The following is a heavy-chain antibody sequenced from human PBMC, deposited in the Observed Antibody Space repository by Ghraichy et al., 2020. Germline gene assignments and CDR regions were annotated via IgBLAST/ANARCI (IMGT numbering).Heavy chain of an antibody. CDR3: ARDGRLAMYYYDSSANWYFDL. D-gene: IGHD3-22*01. CDR2: IYYSGST. V-gene: IGHV4-59*01. Sequence: SRTLSLTCTVSGGSISSYYWSWIRQPPGKGLEWIGYIYYSGSTNYNPSLKSRVTISVDTSKNQFSLKLSSVTAADTAVYYCARDGRLAMYYYDSSANWYFDLWGRGTLVTVSS. CDR1: GGSISSYY. J-gene: IGHJ2*01.